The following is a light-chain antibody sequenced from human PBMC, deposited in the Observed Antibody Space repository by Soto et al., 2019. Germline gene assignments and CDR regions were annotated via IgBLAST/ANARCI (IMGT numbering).Light chain of an antibody. J-gene: IGLJ2*01. Sequence: QSVLTQPASVSGSPGQSITISRTGTSSDVGGYNYVSWYQQHPGKAPKLMIYDVSNRPSGVSNRFSGSKSGNTASLTISGLQAEDEADYYCSSYTGSSTPLVFGGGTKLTVL. CDR3: SSYTGSSTPLV. V-gene: IGLV2-14*01. CDR1: SSDVGGYNY. CDR2: DVS.